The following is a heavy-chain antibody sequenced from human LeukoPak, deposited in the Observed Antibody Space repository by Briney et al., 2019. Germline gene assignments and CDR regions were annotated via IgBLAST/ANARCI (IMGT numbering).Heavy chain of an antibody. CDR2: ISGSGDST. V-gene: IGHV3-23*01. J-gene: IGHJ4*02. D-gene: IGHD3-3*01. Sequence: PGGSLRLSCAASGFTFNSYAMSWVRQAPGKGLEWVSGISGSGDSTFHADSVKGRFTISRDNSKNTLYLQMNSLRADDTAVYYCAKDLSDFCSGRNFDYWGQGTLVTVSS. CDR3: AKDLSDFCSGRNFDY. CDR1: GFTFNSYA.